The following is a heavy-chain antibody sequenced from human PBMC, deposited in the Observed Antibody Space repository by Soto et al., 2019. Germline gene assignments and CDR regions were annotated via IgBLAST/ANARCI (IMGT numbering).Heavy chain of an antibody. Sequence: EVQLVESGGGLVKPGGSLRLSCAASGFTFSSYSMNWVRQAPGKGLEWVSSISSSSSYIYYADSVKGRFTISRDNAKNSLYLQMNSLRAEDTAVYYCARDFSYYDFWSATYYYYYYGMDVWGQGTTVTVSS. CDR2: ISSSSSYI. J-gene: IGHJ6*02. CDR3: ARDFSYYDFWSATYYYYYYGMDV. D-gene: IGHD3-3*01. V-gene: IGHV3-21*01. CDR1: GFTFSSYS.